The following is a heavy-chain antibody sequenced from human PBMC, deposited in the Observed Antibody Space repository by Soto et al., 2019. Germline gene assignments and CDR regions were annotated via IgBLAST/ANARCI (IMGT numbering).Heavy chain of an antibody. CDR1: GFTFSSYA. J-gene: IGHJ4*02. CDR2: VRGNGDPP. Sequence: VGSLRLSCSTSGFTFSSYAIRWVRQSQGKGLEYISGVRGNGDPPFYADSVKGRFTISRDNSKNTVYLQMSSLSADDAAVYYCVKTRGGNNFDFFDWGQGTLVTVYS. CDR3: VKTRGGNNFDFFD. V-gene: IGHV3-64D*06. D-gene: IGHD2-15*01.